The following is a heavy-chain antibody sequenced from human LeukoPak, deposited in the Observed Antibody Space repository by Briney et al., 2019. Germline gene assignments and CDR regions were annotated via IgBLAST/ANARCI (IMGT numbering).Heavy chain of an antibody. V-gene: IGHV4-61*01. D-gene: IGHD3-10*01. CDR1: GGSVSSATYY. J-gene: IGHJ6*02. CDR2: IYYSGST. Sequence: PSETLSLTCTVSGGSVSSATYYWSWIRQPSGKGLEWIGYIYYSGSTNYNPSLKSRLTISVDTSKNQFSLKLSSVTAEDTAVYYCAEGMVRDLGMDVWGQGTTVTVSS. CDR3: AEGMVRDLGMDV.